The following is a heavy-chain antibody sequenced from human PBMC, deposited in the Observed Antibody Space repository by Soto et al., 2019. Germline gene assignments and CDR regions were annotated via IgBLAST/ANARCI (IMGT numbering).Heavy chain of an antibody. J-gene: IGHJ4*02. CDR2: ISGYNGNT. CDR3: ARGAHGSGYAVY. Sequence: ASVKVSCKTSGYVFTTYGVNWVRQAPGQGLEWMGWISGYNGNTNYPQKFQGRVTMTTDTSRSTAYMELRSLTLEDTAVYYCARGAHGSGYAVYWGQGTLVTVSS. V-gene: IGHV1-18*01. CDR1: GYVFTTYG. D-gene: IGHD3-3*01.